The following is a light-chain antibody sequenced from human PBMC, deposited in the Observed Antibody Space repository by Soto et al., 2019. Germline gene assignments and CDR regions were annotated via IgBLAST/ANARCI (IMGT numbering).Light chain of an antibody. CDR2: GAS. V-gene: IGKV3-20*01. Sequence: ENVLTQSPGTLSLSPGERATLSCRGSQKVNNNYLAWYQQKPGQAPRLLIYGASSRATGIPDRFSGSGSGTDVTLTISRLEPEDYAVYYCQQDGSSKTFGQGTKVEIK. CDR1: QKVNNNY. J-gene: IGKJ1*01. CDR3: QQDGSSKT.